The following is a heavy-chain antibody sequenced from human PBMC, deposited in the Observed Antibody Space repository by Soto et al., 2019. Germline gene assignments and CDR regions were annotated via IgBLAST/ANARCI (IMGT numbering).Heavy chain of an antibody. D-gene: IGHD2-8*01. CDR2: ISRNGGST. CDR3: AKDNGPPGTTDWYFDF. J-gene: IGHJ2*01. V-gene: IGHV3-23*01. Sequence: EVQLLESGGGLLQPGGFLRLSCAASGFTFRSYAMNWVRQAPGKGLEWVSGISRNGGSTYYADPVKGRFTISRDNSKNTLYLQMNSLRAEDTALYYCAKDNGPPGTTDWYFDFWGRGTLVSVSS. CDR1: GFTFRSYA.